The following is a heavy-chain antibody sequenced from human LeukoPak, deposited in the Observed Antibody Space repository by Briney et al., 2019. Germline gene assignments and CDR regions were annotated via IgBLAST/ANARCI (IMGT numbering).Heavy chain of an antibody. V-gene: IGHV1-46*01. D-gene: IGHD7-27*01. Sequence: ASVKVSCKASGYTFTSYYMHWVRQAPGQGLEWMGIINPSGGSTSYTQKFQGRVTMTRDTSISTAYMELSSLRSEDTAVYYCARGPRNWGFDYWGQGTLVTVSS. J-gene: IGHJ4*02. CDR2: INPSGGST. CDR1: GYTFTSYY. CDR3: ARGPRNWGFDY.